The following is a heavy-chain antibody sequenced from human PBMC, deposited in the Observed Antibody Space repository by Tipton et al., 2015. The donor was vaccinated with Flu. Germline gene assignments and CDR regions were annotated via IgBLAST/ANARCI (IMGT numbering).Heavy chain of an antibody. V-gene: IGHV3-15*01. CDR2: IKSKTDGGTT. J-gene: IGHJ6*02. CDR1: GFTFSNAW. CDR3: TTTMTGYYYYYGMDV. Sequence: GSLRLSCAASGFTFSNAWMSWVRQAPGKGLEWVGRIKSKTDGGTTDYAAPGKGRFTISRDDSKNTLDLQMNSLKTEDTAVYYCTTTMTGYYYYYGMDVWGQGTTVTVSS. D-gene: IGHD3-9*01.